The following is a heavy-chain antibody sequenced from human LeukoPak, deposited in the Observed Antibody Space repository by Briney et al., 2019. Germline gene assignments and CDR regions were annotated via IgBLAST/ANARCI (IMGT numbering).Heavy chain of an antibody. CDR3: ARGPQLVDYYYIDV. D-gene: IGHD6-13*01. CDR1: EYSVSSNSAA. J-gene: IGHJ6*03. V-gene: IGHV6-1*01. Sequence: SQTLSLTCAISEYSVSSNSAAWNWIRQSPSRGLEWLGRTYYRSKWYYDYAVSVKSRITINPDTSKNQFSLQLNSVTPEDTAVYYCARGPQLVDYYYIDVWGKGTAVTVSS. CDR2: TYYRSKWYY.